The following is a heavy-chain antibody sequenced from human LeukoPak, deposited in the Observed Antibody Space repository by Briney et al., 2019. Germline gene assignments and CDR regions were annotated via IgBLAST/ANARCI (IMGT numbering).Heavy chain of an antibody. CDR2: IYSGGST. CDR3: ARLTEYGDYGWGGAFDI. Sequence: GSLRLSCAASGFTVSSNFMSWVRQAPGKGLEWVSVIYSGGSTYYADSVKGRFTISRDNSKNTLYLQMNSLRAEDTAVYYCARLTEYGDYGWGGAFDIWGQGTMVTVSS. J-gene: IGHJ3*02. V-gene: IGHV3-53*01. CDR1: GFTVSSNF. D-gene: IGHD4-17*01.